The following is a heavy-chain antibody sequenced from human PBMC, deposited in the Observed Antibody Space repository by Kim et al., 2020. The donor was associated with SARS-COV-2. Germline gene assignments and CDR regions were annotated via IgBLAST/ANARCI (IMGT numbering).Heavy chain of an antibody. V-gene: IGHV3-30*04. CDR2: ISYDGSNK. J-gene: IGHJ4*02. Sequence: GRSLRLSCAASGFTFSSYAMHWVRQAPGKGLEWVAVISYDGSNKYYVDSVKGRFTISRDNSKNTLYLQMNSLRAEDTAVYYCASPLTRPDMITFGGVIAPLGYWGQGTLVTVSS. CDR3: ASPLTRPDMITFGGVIAPLGY. D-gene: IGHD3-16*02. CDR1: GFTFSSYA.